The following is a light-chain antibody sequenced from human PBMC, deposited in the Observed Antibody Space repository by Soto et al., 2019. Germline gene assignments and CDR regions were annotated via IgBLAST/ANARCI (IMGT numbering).Light chain of an antibody. CDR3: QQFDNLPFT. CDR2: DAS. Sequence: DIQMTQSPSSLSASVGDRVTITCRASHVISNYVNWYQQKPGQAPKLLIYDASNLERGVPSRFSGSGSGTDVTYSISSLQPEDIARYYWQQFDNLPFTFGQGTRLEIK. J-gene: IGKJ5*01. CDR1: HVISNY. V-gene: IGKV1-33*01.